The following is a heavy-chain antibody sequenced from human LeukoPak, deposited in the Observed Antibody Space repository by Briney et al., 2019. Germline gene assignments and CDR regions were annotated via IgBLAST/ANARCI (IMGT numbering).Heavy chain of an antibody. Sequence: PGGSLRLSCAASGFTFSSYGMHWVRQAPGKGLEWVSVIYSGGSTYYADSVKGRFTISGDNSKNTLYLQMNSLRAEDTAVYYCAREVSSGWYYFDYWGQGTLVTVSS. CDR3: AREVSSGWYYFDY. CDR2: IYSGGST. J-gene: IGHJ4*02. V-gene: IGHV3-53*01. D-gene: IGHD6-19*01. CDR1: GFTFSSYG.